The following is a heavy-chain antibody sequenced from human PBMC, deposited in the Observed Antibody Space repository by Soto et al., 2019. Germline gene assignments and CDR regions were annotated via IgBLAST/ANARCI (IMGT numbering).Heavy chain of an antibody. CDR2: TYQSGST. V-gene: IGHV4-39*01. CDR3: ARHLWEGDLLTPYFDY. Sequence: PSETLSLTCTVSGGSISDTSYYWAWIRQPPGKGPEWIGSTYQSGSTYYNSSPSLKSRVTLSIDTPKNQFSLRLSSVTAADTAVYYCARHLWEGDLLTPYFDYWGQGTLVTVSS. D-gene: IGHD3-9*01. CDR1: GGSISDTSYY. J-gene: IGHJ4*02.